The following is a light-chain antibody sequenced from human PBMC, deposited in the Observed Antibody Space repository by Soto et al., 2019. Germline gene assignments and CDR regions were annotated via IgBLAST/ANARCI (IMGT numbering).Light chain of an antibody. J-gene: IGKJ4*01. CDR2: GAS. CDR3: QEYNYWHPIT. V-gene: IGKV3-15*01. CDR1: QSVSSN. Sequence: EIVMTQSPATLSVSPGERATLSCRASQSVSSNLAWYQHKPGQAPRLLVYGASTRASGIPDRFSGSGSGTEFTLSISSLQSEDFAVYYCQEYNYWHPITFGGGTKVEIK.